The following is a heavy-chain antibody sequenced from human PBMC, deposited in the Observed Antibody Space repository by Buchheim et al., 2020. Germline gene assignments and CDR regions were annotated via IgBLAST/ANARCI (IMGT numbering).Heavy chain of an antibody. Sequence: QVQLVQSGAEVRKPGASVKISCKASGYSFISFAIHWVRQAPGQGLEWMGWVNAGNGNTGYSQNFQGRDSITADKTASTADLELKSLTSEDTAVYYCARTFPFDYWGQGTL. CDR3: ARTFPFDY. CDR1: GYSFISFA. D-gene: IGHD3-3*02. V-gene: IGHV1-3*01. J-gene: IGHJ4*02. CDR2: VNAGNGNT.